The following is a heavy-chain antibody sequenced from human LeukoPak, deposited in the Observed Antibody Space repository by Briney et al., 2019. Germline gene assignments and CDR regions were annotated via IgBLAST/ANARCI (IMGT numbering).Heavy chain of an antibody. D-gene: IGHD2-15*01. CDR1: GGSISSYY. CDR3: ARGQAVAATKHFDY. Sequence: SETLSLTCTVSGGSISSYYWSWIRQPPGKGLEWIGSIYYSGSTYYNPSLKSRVTISVDTSKNHFSLKLSSVTAADTAVYYCARGQAVAATKHFDYWGQGTLVTVSS. V-gene: IGHV4-59*12. CDR2: IYYSGST. J-gene: IGHJ4*02.